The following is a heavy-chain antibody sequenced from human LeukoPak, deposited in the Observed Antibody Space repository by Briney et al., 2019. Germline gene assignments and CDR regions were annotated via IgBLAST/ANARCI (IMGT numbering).Heavy chain of an antibody. CDR3: AGGSGWYERPFDY. CDR2: IYYSGST. V-gene: IGHV4-39*07. Sequence: PSETLSLTCTVSGGSISSSSYYWGWIRQPPGKGLEWIGSIYYSGSTYYNPSLKSRVTISADTSKNQFSLKLSSVTAADTAVYYCAGGSGWYERPFDYWGQGTLVTVSS. J-gene: IGHJ4*02. CDR1: GGSISSSSYY. D-gene: IGHD6-19*01.